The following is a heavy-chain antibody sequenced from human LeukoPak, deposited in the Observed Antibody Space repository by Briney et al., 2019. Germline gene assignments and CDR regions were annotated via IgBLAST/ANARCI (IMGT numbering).Heavy chain of an antibody. J-gene: IGHJ6*02. CDR3: AKAPAGGELYYYYYGMDV. CDR1: GFTFSSYA. D-gene: IGHD1-7*01. CDR2: ISGSGGST. V-gene: IGHV3-23*01. Sequence: GGSLRLSCAASGFTFSSYAMSWVRQAPGKGLEWVSAISGSGGSTYYADSVKGRFTISRDNSKNTLYLQMNSLRAEDTAVYYCAKAPAGGELYYYYYGMDVWGQGTTVTVSS.